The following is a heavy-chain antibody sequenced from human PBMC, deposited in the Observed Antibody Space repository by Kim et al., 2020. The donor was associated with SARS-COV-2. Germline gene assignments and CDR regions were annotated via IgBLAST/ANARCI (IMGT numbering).Heavy chain of an antibody. J-gene: IGHJ4*02. CDR3: ARDGRGSGSYSVDY. D-gene: IGHD3-10*01. V-gene: IGHV4-61*01. CDR2: LYYSGST. CDR1: GGSVSSGSYY. Sequence: SETLSLTCTVSGGSVSSGSYYWSWIRQPPGKGLEWIGYLYYSGSTNYNPSLKSRVTISVDTSKNQFSLKLSSVTAADTAVYYCARDGRGSGSYSVDYWGQGTLVTVSS.